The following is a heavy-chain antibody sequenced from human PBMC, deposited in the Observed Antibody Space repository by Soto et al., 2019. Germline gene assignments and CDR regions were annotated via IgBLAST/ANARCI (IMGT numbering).Heavy chain of an antibody. V-gene: IGHV4-31*03. Sequence: SETLSLTCTVSGGSISSGGYYWSWIRQHPGKGLEWIGYIYYSGSTYYNPSLKSRVTISVDTSKNQFSLKLSSVTAADTAVYYCARLFLIVVVSQPGKAYYWGQGTLVPVSS. J-gene: IGHJ4*02. CDR2: IYYSGST. CDR3: ARLFLIVVVSQPGKAYY. D-gene: IGHD3-22*01. CDR1: GGSISSGGYY.